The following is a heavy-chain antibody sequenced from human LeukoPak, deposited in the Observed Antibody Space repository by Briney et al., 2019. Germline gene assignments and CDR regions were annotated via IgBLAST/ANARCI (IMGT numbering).Heavy chain of an antibody. J-gene: IGHJ6*03. Sequence: ASVKVSCKASGGTFSSYAISWVRQAPGQGLEWMGGIIPIFGTANYAQKFQGRVTITADKSTSTAYMELSSLRSEDTAVYYCAAPGFGESHYYYYYMDVWGKGTTVTISS. D-gene: IGHD3-10*01. CDR1: GGTFSSYA. CDR3: AAPGFGESHYYYYYMDV. CDR2: IIPIFGTA. V-gene: IGHV1-69*06.